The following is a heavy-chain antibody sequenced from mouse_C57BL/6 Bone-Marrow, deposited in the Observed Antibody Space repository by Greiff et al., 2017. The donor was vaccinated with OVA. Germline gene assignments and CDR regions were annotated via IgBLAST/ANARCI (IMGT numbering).Heavy chain of an antibody. CDR2: IHPSDSDT. CDR1: GYTFTSYW. V-gene: IGHV1-74*01. J-gene: IGHJ1*03. D-gene: IGHD2-3*01. Sequence: QVQLQQPGAELVKPGASVKVSCKASGYTFTSYWMHWVKQRPGQGLEWIGGIHPSDSDTNYNQKFKGKATLTVDKSSSTAYMQLSSLTSEDSAVYYCAIYDGYYWYFDVWGTGTTVTVSS. CDR3: AIYDGYYWYFDV.